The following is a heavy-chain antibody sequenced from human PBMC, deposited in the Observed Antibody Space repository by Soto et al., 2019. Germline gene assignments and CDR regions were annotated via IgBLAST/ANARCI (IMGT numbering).Heavy chain of an antibody. Sequence: QVQLVQSGSEVKKPGASVNVSCQAFGYTFTSYGFSWVRQVPGQGLEWLGWNSAFNGDTQYAQTMKGRLTVTTDTSTTTVHMQLRSLTPADTAVYYCTREAGWQRMVPYDWGQGTLVSVS. D-gene: IGHD6-25*01. CDR3: TREAGWQRMVPYD. J-gene: IGHJ4*02. V-gene: IGHV1-18*04. CDR1: GYTFTSYG. CDR2: NSAFNGDT.